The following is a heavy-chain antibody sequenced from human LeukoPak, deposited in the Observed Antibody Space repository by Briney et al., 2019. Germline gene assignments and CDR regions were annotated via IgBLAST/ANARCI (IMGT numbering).Heavy chain of an antibody. D-gene: IGHD6-6*01. V-gene: IGHV4-39*01. Sequence: PSETLSLTCSVSSGSITSSSYYWGWIRQPPGKGLEWIGSIYYSGSTYSNPSLKSRLTISVDTSKNQFSLKLSSVTAADTAVYYYARHEAVAARPNWFDPWGQGTLVSVSS. CDR3: ARHEAVAARPNWFDP. CDR1: SGSITSSSYY. CDR2: IYYSGST. J-gene: IGHJ5*02.